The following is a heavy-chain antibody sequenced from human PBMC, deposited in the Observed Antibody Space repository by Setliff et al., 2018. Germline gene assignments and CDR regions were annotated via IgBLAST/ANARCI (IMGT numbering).Heavy chain of an antibody. J-gene: IGHJ3*02. D-gene: IGHD1-26*01. Sequence: GASVKVSCKASGGTFSSYAISWVRQAPGQGLEWMGGIIPIFGTANYAQKFQGRVTITTDESTSTAYMELSSLRSEDTAVYYCARVSGVGATFGAFDIWGQGTMVTVSS. CDR3: ARVSGVGATFGAFDI. CDR2: IIPIFGTA. V-gene: IGHV1-69*05. CDR1: GGTFSSYA.